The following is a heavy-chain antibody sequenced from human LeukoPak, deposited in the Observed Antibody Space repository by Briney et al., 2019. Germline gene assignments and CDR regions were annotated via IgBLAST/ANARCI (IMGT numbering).Heavy chain of an antibody. Sequence: GESLRISCKGSAYSFTSYWISWVRQMPGKGLEWMGRIDPSDSYTNYSPSFRGHVTISADKSISTAYLQWSSLKASDTAMYYCARRRDCSSTSCPDDAFDIWGQGTMVTVSS. CDR3: ARRRDCSSTSCPDDAFDI. J-gene: IGHJ3*02. CDR2: IDPSDSYT. D-gene: IGHD2-2*01. V-gene: IGHV5-10-1*01. CDR1: AYSFTSYW.